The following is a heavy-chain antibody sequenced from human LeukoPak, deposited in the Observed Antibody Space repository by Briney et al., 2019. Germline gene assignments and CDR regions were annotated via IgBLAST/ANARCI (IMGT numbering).Heavy chain of an antibody. CDR1: GGSFSGYY. CDR2: INHSGST. Sequence: PSETLSLTCAVYGGSFSGYYWSWIRQPPGKGLEWIGEINHSGSTNYNPSLKSRVTISVDASKNQFSLKLSSVTAADTAVYYWARGADYIGYYYYGMDVWGQGTTVTVPS. CDR3: ARGADYIGYYYYGMDV. J-gene: IGHJ6*02. D-gene: IGHD4-11*01. V-gene: IGHV4-34*01.